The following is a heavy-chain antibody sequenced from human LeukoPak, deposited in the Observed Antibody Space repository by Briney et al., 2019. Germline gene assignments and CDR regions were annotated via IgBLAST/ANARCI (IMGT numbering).Heavy chain of an antibody. CDR2: ISAYNGNT. CDR3: ARDRPGWDSSSWYPDAFDI. CDR1: GYTFTSYG. Sequence: ASVKVSCKASGYTFTSYGISWVRQAPGQGLEWMGWISAYNGNTNYAQKLQGRVTMTTDTSTSTAYMELSSLRSEDTAVYYCARDRPGWDSSSWYPDAFDIWGQGTMVTVSS. V-gene: IGHV1-18*01. D-gene: IGHD6-13*01. J-gene: IGHJ3*02.